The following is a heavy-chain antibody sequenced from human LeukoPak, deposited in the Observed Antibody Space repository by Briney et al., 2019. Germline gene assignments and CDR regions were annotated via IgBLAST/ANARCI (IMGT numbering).Heavy chain of an antibody. D-gene: IGHD3-22*01. V-gene: IGHV1-18*04. CDR2: ISAYNGNT. Sequence: ASVKVSCKASGYTFIGYYIHWVRQAPGQGLEWMGWISAYNGNTNYAQKLQGRVTMTTDTSTSTAYMELRSLRSDDTAVYYCARWRRPRDYYDSSGSLGSDYWGQGTLVTVSS. J-gene: IGHJ4*02. CDR1: GYTFIGYY. CDR3: ARWRRPRDYYDSSGSLGSDY.